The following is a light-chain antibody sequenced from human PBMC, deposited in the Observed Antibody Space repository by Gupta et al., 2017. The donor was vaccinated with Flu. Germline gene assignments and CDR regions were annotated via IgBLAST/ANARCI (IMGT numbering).Light chain of an antibody. CDR2: DAS. CDR3: QQRSNWPPYS. Sequence: EIVLKQCPPSLPLYPGERATLSCRAGQSVSSYLAWYQQKPGQAPRLLIYDASNRATGIPARFSGSGYGTDFTLTISSLEPEDFAVYYCQQRSNWPPYSFGQGTKLEIK. V-gene: IGKV3-11*01. J-gene: IGKJ2*03. CDR1: QSVSSY.